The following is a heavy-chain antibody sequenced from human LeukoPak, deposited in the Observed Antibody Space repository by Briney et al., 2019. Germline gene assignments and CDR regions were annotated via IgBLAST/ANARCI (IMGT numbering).Heavy chain of an antibody. CDR1: GGPFRGYY. J-gene: IGHJ4*02. CDR2: ISHSGST. V-gene: IGHV4-34*01. Sequence: SETLSLTCAVYGGPFRGYYWSWIRQPPGRGLEWIGEISHSGSTNYNPSLKSRVTISVDTSKNQFSLKLSAVTAADTAVYYCARGPNDYGDYQRDYWGQGTLVTVSS. D-gene: IGHD4-17*01. CDR3: ARGPNDYGDYQRDY.